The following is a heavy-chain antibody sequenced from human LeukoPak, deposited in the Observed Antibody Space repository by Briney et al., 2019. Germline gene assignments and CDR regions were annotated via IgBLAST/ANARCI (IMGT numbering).Heavy chain of an antibody. V-gene: IGHV4-30-4*08. Sequence: SQTLSLTCTVSGGSISSGDYYCSWIRQPPRKGLGWIGYIYYSGSTYYHPSFKSRVTISVDTPKNQCSLKLSSVTAADTGVYYCASRSGVLSYFDLWGRGTLVTDPS. CDR2: IYYSGST. J-gene: IGHJ2*01. D-gene: IGHD7-27*01. CDR3: ASRSGVLSYFDL. CDR1: GGSISSGDYY.